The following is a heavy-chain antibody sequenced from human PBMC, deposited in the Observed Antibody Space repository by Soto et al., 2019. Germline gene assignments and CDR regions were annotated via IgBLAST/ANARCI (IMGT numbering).Heavy chain of an antibody. CDR2: INHSGST. D-gene: IGHD5-18*01. CDR1: GGSFSGYY. J-gene: IGHJ4*02. Sequence: SETLSLTCAVYGGSFSGYYWSWIRQPPGKGLEWIGEINHSGSTNYNPSLKSRVTISVDTSKNQFSLKLSSVTAADTAVYYCARGERGYSYGYDYWGQGTLVNVSS. V-gene: IGHV4-34*01. CDR3: ARGERGYSYGYDY.